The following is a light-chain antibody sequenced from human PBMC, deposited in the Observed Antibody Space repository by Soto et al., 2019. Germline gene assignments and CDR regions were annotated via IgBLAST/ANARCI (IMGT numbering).Light chain of an antibody. J-gene: IGLJ1*01. CDR3: QSYDSSLSGSDV. CDR1: SSNIGAGYD. V-gene: IGLV1-40*01. CDR2: GNS. Sequence: QAVVTQPPSVSGAPGQRVTISCTGSSSNIGAGYDVHWYQQLPGTAPKLLIYGNSNRPSGVPDRFSGSKSGTSASLAITGLQAEDEADYYCQSYDSSLSGSDVFVTGTKLTVL.